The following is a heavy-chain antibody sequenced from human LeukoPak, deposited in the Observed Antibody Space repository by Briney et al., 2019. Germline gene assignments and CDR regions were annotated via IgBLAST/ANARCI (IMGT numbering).Heavy chain of an antibody. CDR3: AKDLPGSGWASHY. V-gene: IGHV3-23*01. Sequence: GGSLRLSCAASGFTFSSNAMNWGRQAPGKGLEWVSSIRGGNTMYAASVKGRFTIFRDISKNPLYPQLNSLRAEDTAVYYCAKDLPGSGWASHYWGQGTLVTVSS. D-gene: IGHD6-19*01. J-gene: IGHJ4*02. CDR1: GFTFSSNA. CDR2: SIRGGNT.